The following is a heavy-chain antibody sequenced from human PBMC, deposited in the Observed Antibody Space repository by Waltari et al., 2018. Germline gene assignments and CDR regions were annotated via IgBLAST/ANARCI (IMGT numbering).Heavy chain of an antibody. CDR2: LHYGGSS. CDR3: ATLPIPLELWYFDL. CDR1: VVSISTSRYY. D-gene: IGHD1-7*01. V-gene: IGHV4-39*01. J-gene: IGHJ2*01. Sequence: QLQLQESGPGLVNPSETLSLPCTVSVVSISTSRYYWGWIRQPPGKGMDWIGSLHYGGSSYFNPSLKSRVTISVDTSKNQFSLKLTSVTAADTAVYYCATLPIPLELWYFDLWGRGTLVTVSS.